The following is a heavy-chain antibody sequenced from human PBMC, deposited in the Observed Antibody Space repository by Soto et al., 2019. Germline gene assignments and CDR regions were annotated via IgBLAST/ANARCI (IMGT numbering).Heavy chain of an antibody. CDR3: ASGVPAAMHYYFDY. V-gene: IGHV3-30-3*01. Sequence: GGSLRLSCAASGFTFSSYAMHWVRQAPGKGLEWVAVISYDGSNKYYADSVKGRFTISRDNSKNTLYLQMNSLRAEDTAVYYCASGVPAAMHYYFDYWGQGTLVTVSS. D-gene: IGHD2-2*01. J-gene: IGHJ4*02. CDR1: GFTFSSYA. CDR2: ISYDGSNK.